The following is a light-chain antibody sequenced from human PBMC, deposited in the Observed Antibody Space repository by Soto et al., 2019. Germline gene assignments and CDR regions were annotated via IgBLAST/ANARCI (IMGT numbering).Light chain of an antibody. CDR2: GAS. CDR3: QQYGSSPLIS. V-gene: IGKV3-20*01. J-gene: IGKJ5*01. Sequence: LTQAPGTLSLPPGQSATLSCRASQPVSVTYLTWYQQKPGQAPRLLIFGASKRATGIPDRFSGSGSGRDFTLTISGLEPEDFAVYDCQQYGSSPLISFGQGTRLEIK. CDR1: QPVSVTY.